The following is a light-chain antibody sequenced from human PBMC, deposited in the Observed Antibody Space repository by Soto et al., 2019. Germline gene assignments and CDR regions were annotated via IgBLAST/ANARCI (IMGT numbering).Light chain of an antibody. V-gene: IGLV2-14*01. J-gene: IGLJ1*01. CDR1: SSDVGGSNY. CDR2: EVS. Sequence: QSALIQPASVSGSPGQSITISCTGTSSDVGGSNYVSWYQHHPHRAPKLLIYEVSYRPSGVSHRFSGSKSGNTASLTISGLQAEDEADYYCSSYTSSNTLEVFGFGTKVTV. CDR3: SSYTSSNTLEV.